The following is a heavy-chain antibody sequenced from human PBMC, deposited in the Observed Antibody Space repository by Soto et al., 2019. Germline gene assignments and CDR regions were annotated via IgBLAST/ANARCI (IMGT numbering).Heavy chain of an antibody. CDR2: TSYSGTT. Sequence: QVQLQESGPGPVKPSQTLSLTCTVSGGSMSSGIYYWSWIRQPPGKGLECIGFTSYSGTTHYNTSICRRASMSLDTSQNPLSLPVNSVTAADTAVYYCATRVTPVPGLYYFDHWGQGTLVTVSS. D-gene: IGHD4-17*01. CDR3: ATRVTPVPGLYYFDH. J-gene: IGHJ4*01. CDR1: GGSMSSGIYY. V-gene: IGHV4-30-4*01.